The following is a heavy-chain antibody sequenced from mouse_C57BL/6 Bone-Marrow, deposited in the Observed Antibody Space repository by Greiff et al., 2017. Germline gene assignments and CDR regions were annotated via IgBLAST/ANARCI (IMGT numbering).Heavy chain of an antibody. CDR2: INPSSGYT. V-gene: IGHV1-4*01. Sequence: QVQLQQSGAELARPGASVKMSCKASGYTFTSYTMHWVKQRPGQGLEWIGYINPSSGYTKYNQKFKDKATLTADKSSSTAYMQLSSLTSEDSAVYFCAREGDGNYPTLCWYFDVWGTGTTVTVSS. J-gene: IGHJ1*03. CDR3: AREGDGNYPTLCWYFDV. CDR1: GYTFTSYT. D-gene: IGHD2-1*01.